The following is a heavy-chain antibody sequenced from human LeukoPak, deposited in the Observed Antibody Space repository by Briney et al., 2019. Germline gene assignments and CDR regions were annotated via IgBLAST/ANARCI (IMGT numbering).Heavy chain of an antibody. D-gene: IGHD3-22*01. Sequence: LRLSCAASGFTFSSYSMNWVRQPPGKGLEWIGYIYYSGSTYYNPSLKSRVTISVDTSKNQLSLKLSSVTAADTAVYYCARVYYYDSSGYGKDYFDYWGQGTLVTVSS. CDR1: GFTFSSYS. CDR2: IYYSGST. CDR3: ARVYYYDSSGYGKDYFDY. V-gene: IGHV4-30-4*08. J-gene: IGHJ4*02.